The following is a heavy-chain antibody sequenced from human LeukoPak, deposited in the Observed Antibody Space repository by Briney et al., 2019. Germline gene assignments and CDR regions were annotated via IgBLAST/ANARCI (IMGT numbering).Heavy chain of an antibody. CDR1: GFPSVSFA. CDR3: AKDLHAYGNYVGWFDS. D-gene: IGHD4-11*01. Sequence: PGGPLRLSCAASGFPSVSFAMDGVRQAPGRGLEWVSAISGSGDNTYYADSVKGRFTISRDNSKTTLFLQMNRLTAENAAVYDCAKDLHAYGNYVGWFDSWGQGTLVTVSS. CDR2: ISGSGDNT. V-gene: IGHV3-23*01. J-gene: IGHJ5*01.